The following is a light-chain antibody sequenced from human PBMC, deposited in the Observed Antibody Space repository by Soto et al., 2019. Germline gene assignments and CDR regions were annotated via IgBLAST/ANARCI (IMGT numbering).Light chain of an antibody. J-gene: IGLJ2*01. CDR2: EVS. CDR1: SSDVGGYNY. V-gene: IGLV2-14*01. Sequence: QSALTQPASVSGSPGQSITIPCTGTSSDVGGYNYVSWYQQHPGKAPKLMIYEVSNRPSEVSNRFSGSKSGNTASLTISGLQAEDEGNYYCSSYTSGSTLVVFGGGTKLTVL. CDR3: SSYTSGSTLVV.